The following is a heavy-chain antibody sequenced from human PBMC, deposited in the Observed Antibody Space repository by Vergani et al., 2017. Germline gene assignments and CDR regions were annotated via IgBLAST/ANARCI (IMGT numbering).Heavy chain of an antibody. D-gene: IGHD4-17*01. V-gene: IGHV3-7*01. CDR2: IKQDGSEK. Sequence: EVQLVESGGGLVQPGGSLRLSCAASGFTFSSYWMSWVRQAPGKGLEWVANIKQDGSEKYYVDSVKGRFTISRDNAKNSLYLQMNSLRAGDTAVYYCARDSTVTTCGSFYYYTDVWGKGTTVTVSS. CDR3: ARDSTVTTCGSFYYYTDV. CDR1: GFTFSSYW. J-gene: IGHJ6*03.